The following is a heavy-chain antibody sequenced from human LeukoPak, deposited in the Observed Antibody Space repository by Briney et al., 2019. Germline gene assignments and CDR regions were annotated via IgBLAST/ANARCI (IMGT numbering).Heavy chain of an antibody. CDR1: GGSISSGSYY. CDR2: IYYSGST. J-gene: IGHJ3*02. V-gene: IGHV4-61*01. D-gene: IGHD6-13*01. CDR3: AREGQQLVLDAFDI. Sequence: TSQTLSLTCTVSGGSISSGSYYWSWIRQPPGKGLEWIGYIYYSGSTNYNPSLKSRVTISVDTSKNQFSLKLSSVTAADTAVYYCAREGQQLVLDAFDIWGQGTMVTASS.